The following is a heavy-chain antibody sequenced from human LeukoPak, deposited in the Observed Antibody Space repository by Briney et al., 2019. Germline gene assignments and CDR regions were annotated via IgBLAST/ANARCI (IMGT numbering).Heavy chain of an antibody. CDR3: ARVRYCSGGSCYSGDNWFDP. V-gene: IGHV4-39*01. CDR2: IYYSGST. J-gene: IGHJ5*02. CDR1: GGSISSSSYY. D-gene: IGHD2-15*01. Sequence: SETLSLTCTVSGGSISSSSYYWGWIRQPPGKGLEWIGSIYYSGSTYYNPSLKSRVTISVDTSKNQFSLKLSSVTAADTAVYYCARVRYCSGGSCYSGDNWFDPWGQGTLVTVSS.